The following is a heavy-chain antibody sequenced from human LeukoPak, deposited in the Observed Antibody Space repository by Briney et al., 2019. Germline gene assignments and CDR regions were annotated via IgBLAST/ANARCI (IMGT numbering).Heavy chain of an antibody. J-gene: IGHJ4*02. Sequence: ASVKVSCKASGYTFTGYYMPWVRQAPGQGLEWMGWINPNSGGTNYAQKFQGRVTMTRDTSISTAYMELSRLRSDDTAVYYCARVSPRTGYYIDYWGQGTLVTVSS. D-gene: IGHD3/OR15-3a*01. CDR3: ARVSPRTGYYIDY. CDR2: INPNSGGT. V-gene: IGHV1-2*02. CDR1: GYTFTGYY.